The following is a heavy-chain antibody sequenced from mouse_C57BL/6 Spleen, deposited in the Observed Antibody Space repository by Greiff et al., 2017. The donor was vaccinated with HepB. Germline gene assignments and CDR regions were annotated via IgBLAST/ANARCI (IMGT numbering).Heavy chain of an antibody. Sequence: VQLQQSGAELVKPGASVKLSCTASGFNFKDYYIHWVKQRTEQGLEWIGRINPEDGETKYAPKFQGKATLTADTTSNTAYLQLSSLTSEDTAVYYCARRGYFDYWGQGTTLTVSS. J-gene: IGHJ2*01. V-gene: IGHV14-2*01. CDR3: ARRGYFDY. CDR2: INPEDGET. CDR1: GFNFKDYY.